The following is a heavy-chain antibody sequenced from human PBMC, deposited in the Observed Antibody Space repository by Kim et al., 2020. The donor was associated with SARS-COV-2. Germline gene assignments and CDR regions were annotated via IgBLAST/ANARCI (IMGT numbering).Heavy chain of an antibody. J-gene: IGHJ4*02. V-gene: IGHV3-74*01. Sequence: GGSLRLSCAASGFTFSSYWIHWVRQVPGKGLMWVSFVNNDGSVTSYADSLKGRFTISRDNAKNTLYLQLNSLRAEDTGIYYCARGGFAGATPDYWGQGTLVTVSS. CDR2: VNNDGSVT. D-gene: IGHD1-26*01. CDR1: GFTFSSYW. CDR3: ARGGFAGATPDY.